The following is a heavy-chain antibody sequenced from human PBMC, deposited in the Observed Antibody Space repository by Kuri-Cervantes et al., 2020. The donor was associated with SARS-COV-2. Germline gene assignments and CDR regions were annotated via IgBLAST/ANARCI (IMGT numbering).Heavy chain of an antibody. CDR2: ISYDGSNK. D-gene: IGHD2-2*01. J-gene: IGHJ4*02. Sequence: GGSLRLSCAASGFTFSSYAMHWVRQAPGKGLEWVAVISYDGSNKYYADSVKGRFTISRDNSKNTLYLQMNSLRAEDTAVYYRARDQGGSTRHFDYWGQGTLVTVSS. CDR3: ARDQGGSTRHFDY. CDR1: GFTFSSYA. V-gene: IGHV3-30-3*01.